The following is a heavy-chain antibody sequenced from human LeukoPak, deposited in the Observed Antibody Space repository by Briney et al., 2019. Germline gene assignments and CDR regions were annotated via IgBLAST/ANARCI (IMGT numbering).Heavy chain of an antibody. CDR2: ISSSGSTE. D-gene: IGHD6-13*01. V-gene: IGHV3-48*03. CDR1: GFTFSSYE. CDR3: ARDGPRSVSSSSYFDY. Sequence: GGSLRLSCAASGFTFSSYEMNWVRLAPGKGPEWVSYISSSGSTEYYADSVKGRFTISRDNAKNSLYLQMNSLRAEDTALYYCARDGPRSVSSSSYFDYWGQGTLVTVSS. J-gene: IGHJ4*02.